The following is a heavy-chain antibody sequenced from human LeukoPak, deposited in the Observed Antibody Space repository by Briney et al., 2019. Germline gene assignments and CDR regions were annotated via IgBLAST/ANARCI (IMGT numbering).Heavy chain of an antibody. V-gene: IGHV3-7*01. CDR2: IKQDGSEK. CDR3: ARTRYYFDY. Sequence: GGSLGLSCAASGLSFSSYWMSWVRQAPGKGLEWVANIKQDGSEKYYVDSVKGRFTISRDNAKNSLYLQMNSLRAGDTAVYYCARTRYYFDYWGQGTLVTVSS. J-gene: IGHJ4*02. CDR1: GLSFSSYW.